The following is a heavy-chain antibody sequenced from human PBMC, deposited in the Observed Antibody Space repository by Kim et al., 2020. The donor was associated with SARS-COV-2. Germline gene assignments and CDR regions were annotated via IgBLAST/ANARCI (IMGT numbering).Heavy chain of an antibody. D-gene: IGHD3-16*02. J-gene: IGHJ4*01. V-gene: IGHV3-33*01. CDR3: ARYRMITFGGVISQYYF. CDR2: IWYDGSNK. Sequence: GGSLRLSCAASGFTFSSYGMHWVRQAPGKGLEWLAVIWYDGSNKYYADSVKGRFTISRDNSKNTLYLQMNSLRSEDTPVYYFARYRMITFGGVISQYYF. CDR1: GFTFSSYG.